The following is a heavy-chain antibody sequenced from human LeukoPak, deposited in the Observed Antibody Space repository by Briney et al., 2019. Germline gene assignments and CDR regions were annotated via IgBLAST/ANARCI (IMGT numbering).Heavy chain of an antibody. Sequence: ASVKLSCKASGGTFSSYAISWVRRAPGQGLEGMGRISPIFGIANYAQRFQGRVTITADKSTSTAYVELSSLRSEDTAVYYCARDTYSGSYYRRSKNWFDPWGQGTLVTVSS. V-gene: IGHV1-69*04. CDR1: GGTFSSYA. D-gene: IGHD1-26*01. CDR2: ISPIFGIA. J-gene: IGHJ5*02. CDR3: ARDTYSGSYYRRSKNWFDP.